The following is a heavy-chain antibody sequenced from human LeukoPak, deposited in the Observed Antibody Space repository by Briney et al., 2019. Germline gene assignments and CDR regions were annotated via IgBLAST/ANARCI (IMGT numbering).Heavy chain of an antibody. CDR3: ARDSPRPPTYYYDSSDF. V-gene: IGHV3-23*01. CDR2: ISGNGRNT. J-gene: IGHJ4*02. Sequence: GGSLRLSCAASGFTFRTYAMSWVRQAPGKGLEWVSAISGNGRNTYYADSVKGRFTISRDNSKTTLYLQMNSLRVEDTAVYYCARDSPRPPTYYYDSSDFWGQGTLVTVSS. CDR1: GFTFRTYA. D-gene: IGHD3-22*01.